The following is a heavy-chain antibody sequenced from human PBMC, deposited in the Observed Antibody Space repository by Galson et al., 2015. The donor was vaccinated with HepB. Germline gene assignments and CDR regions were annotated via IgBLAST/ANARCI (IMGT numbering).Heavy chain of an antibody. CDR3: AKDPGGSYHPFDY. Sequence: SLRLSCAASGFTFSSYGMHWVRQAPGKGLEWVAVISYDGSNKYYADSVKGRFTISRDNSKNTLYLQMNSLRAEDTAVYYCAKDPGGSYHPFDYWGQGTLVTVSS. CDR1: GFTFSSYG. J-gene: IGHJ4*02. CDR2: ISYDGSNK. V-gene: IGHV3-30*18. D-gene: IGHD1-26*01.